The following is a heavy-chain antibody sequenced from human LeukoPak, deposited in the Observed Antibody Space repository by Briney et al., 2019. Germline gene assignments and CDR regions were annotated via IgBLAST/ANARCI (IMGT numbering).Heavy chain of an antibody. CDR2: IYYSGST. J-gene: IGHJ4*02. Sequence: PSETLSLTCTVSGGSISSYYWSWIRQPPGKGLEWIGYIYYSGSTNYNPSLKSRVTISVDTSKNQFSLKLSSVTAADTAVYYCARDIKDYSGSWVYYFDYWGQGTLVTVSS. CDR3: ARDIKDYSGSWVYYFDY. CDR1: GGSISSYY. D-gene: IGHD6-13*01. V-gene: IGHV4-59*01.